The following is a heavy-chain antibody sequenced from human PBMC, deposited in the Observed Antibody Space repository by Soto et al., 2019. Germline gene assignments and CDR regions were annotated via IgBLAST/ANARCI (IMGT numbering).Heavy chain of an antibody. D-gene: IGHD3-10*01. J-gene: IGHJ4*02. V-gene: IGHV4-31*03. Sequence: QVQLQESGPGLVKPSQTLSLTCTVSGGSISSAGYNWSWIRQHPGKGLEWIGYIYYSGSTYYNPSLKSRVTISVDTSKNQFSLKLSSVTAADTAVYYCARYGSGTYYQTTFDYWGQGTLVTVSS. CDR3: ARYGSGTYYQTTFDY. CDR1: GGSISSAGYN. CDR2: IYYSGST.